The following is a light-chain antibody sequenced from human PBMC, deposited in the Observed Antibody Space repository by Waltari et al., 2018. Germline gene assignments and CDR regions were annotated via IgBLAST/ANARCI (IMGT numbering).Light chain of an antibody. Sequence: DTQMTPSPSTLSASVVDRVSITCRASQDVNSWLAWYQQKPGKAPKLLIYRTSRLESGVPSRFSGSGSGTEFTLTISSLQPDDFATYYCQHYDSYSPWTFGQGTRVEV. CDR2: RTS. CDR1: QDVNSW. J-gene: IGKJ1*01. CDR3: QHYDSYSPWT. V-gene: IGKV1-5*03.